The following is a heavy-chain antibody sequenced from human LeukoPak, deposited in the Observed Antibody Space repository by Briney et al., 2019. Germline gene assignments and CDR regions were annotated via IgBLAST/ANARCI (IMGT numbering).Heavy chain of an antibody. Sequence: GASVKVSCKASGYTFTSYGISWVRQAPGQGLEWMGWMSPNSGNTGYEQKFQGRVTLTRNTSISTAYMELSSPRSEDTAVYYCATCGGDCGGAFDVWGQGTMVTVSS. CDR1: GYTFTSYG. CDR2: MSPNSGNT. J-gene: IGHJ3*01. V-gene: IGHV1-8*02. D-gene: IGHD2-21*02. CDR3: ATCGGDCGGAFDV.